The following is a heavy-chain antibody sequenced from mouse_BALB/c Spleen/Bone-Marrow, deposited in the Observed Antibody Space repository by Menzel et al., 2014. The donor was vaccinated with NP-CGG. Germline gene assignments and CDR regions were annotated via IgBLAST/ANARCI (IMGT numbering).Heavy chain of an antibody. D-gene: IGHD4-1*01. CDR3: AREARTGAWFTY. CDR1: GYTFTSYT. CDR2: INPSSGYT. J-gene: IGHJ3*01. Sequence: VQLQQSGAELARPGASVKMSCKASGYTFTSYTIQWVKQRPGQGLEWIGYINPSSGYTDYNQKFKDKTTLTAEKSSNTAYMQLTSLTSEDSAVYSCAREARTGAWFTYWGQGTLVTVSA. V-gene: IGHV1-4*02.